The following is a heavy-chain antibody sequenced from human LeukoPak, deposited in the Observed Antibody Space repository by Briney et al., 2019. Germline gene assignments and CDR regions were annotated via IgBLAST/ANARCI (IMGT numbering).Heavy chain of an antibody. CDR1: GGSFSGYY. D-gene: IGHD3-10*01. Sequence: SETLSLTCAVYGGSFSGYYWSWIRQPLGKGLEWIGEINHSGSTNYNPSLKSRVTISVDTSKNQFSLKLSSVTAADTAVYYCARGSVRVVRGVTDNWGQGTLVTVSS. CDR2: INHSGST. CDR3: ARGSVRVVRGVTDN. V-gene: IGHV4-34*01. J-gene: IGHJ4*02.